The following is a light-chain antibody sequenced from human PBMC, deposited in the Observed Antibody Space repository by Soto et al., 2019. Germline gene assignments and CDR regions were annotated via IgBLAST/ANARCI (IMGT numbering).Light chain of an antibody. V-gene: IGKV1-5*03. Sequence: DIQMTQSPSTLSASVGDRVTITCRASQSISDSLAWYQQKPGKAPKLLIYEASNLKSGVPSRFSGSGSGTECTLTISSLQPDDFASYYCQQYNGYWTFGQGTKVEIK. CDR3: QQYNGYWT. CDR1: QSISDS. J-gene: IGKJ1*01. CDR2: EAS.